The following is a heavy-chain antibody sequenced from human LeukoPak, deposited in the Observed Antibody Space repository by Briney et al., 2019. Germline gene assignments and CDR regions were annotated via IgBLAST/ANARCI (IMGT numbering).Heavy chain of an antibody. J-gene: IGHJ3*02. D-gene: IGHD3-10*01. V-gene: IGHV3-30-3*01. CDR3: ARVLWFGESTPFDAFDI. CDR2: ISYDGSNK. CDR1: GFTFSSYA. Sequence: GGSLRLSCAASGFTFSSYAMHWVRQAPGKGLEWVAVISYDGSNKYYADSVKGRFTISRDNSKNTLYLQMNSLRAEDTAVYYCARVLWFGESTPFDAFDIWGQGTMVTVSS.